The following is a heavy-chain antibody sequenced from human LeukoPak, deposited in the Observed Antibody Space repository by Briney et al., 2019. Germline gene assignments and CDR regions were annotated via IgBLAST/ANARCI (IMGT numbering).Heavy chain of an antibody. J-gene: IGHJ3*02. D-gene: IGHD3-16*02. V-gene: IGHV4-30-4*01. Sequence: SETLSLTCTVSGGSISSGDYYWSWIRQPPGKGLEWIGYIYYCGITYYNPSLKSRVTISVDTSKDQFSLKLSSVTAADTAVYYCAREGLRVTFGGVIPIGAFDIWGQGTMVTVSP. CDR1: GGSISSGDYY. CDR2: IYYCGIT. CDR3: AREGLRVTFGGVIPIGAFDI.